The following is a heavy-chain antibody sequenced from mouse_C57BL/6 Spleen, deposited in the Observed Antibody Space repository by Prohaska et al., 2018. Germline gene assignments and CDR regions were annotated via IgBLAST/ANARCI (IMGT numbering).Heavy chain of an antibody. J-gene: IGHJ1*03. CDR3: MRYGNYWYFDV. CDR1: GFTFSGFW. CDR2: INSDDSAI. D-gene: IGHD2-1*01. Sequence: EVQLLETGGGLVQPGGSRGLSCEGSGFTFSGFWMSWVRQTPGKTLEWTGDINSDDSAINYAPSIKDRFTIFRDNDKSTLYLQMSNVRSEDTATYFCMRYGNYWYFDVWGTGTTVTVSS. V-gene: IGHV11-2*01.